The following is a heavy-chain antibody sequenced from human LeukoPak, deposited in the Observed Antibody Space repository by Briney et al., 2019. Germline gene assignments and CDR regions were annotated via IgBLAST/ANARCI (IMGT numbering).Heavy chain of an antibody. CDR1: GGSISSGGYY. CDR3: ARDRYGSGSQQTRYWYFDL. D-gene: IGHD3-10*01. J-gene: IGHJ2*01. Sequence: PSETLSLTCTVSGGSISSGGYYWSWIRQHPGKGLEWIGYIYYSGSTYYNPSLKSRVTISVDTSKNQFSLKLSSVTAADTAVYYCARDRYGSGSQQTRYWYFDLWDRGTLVTVSS. V-gene: IGHV4-31*03. CDR2: IYYSGST.